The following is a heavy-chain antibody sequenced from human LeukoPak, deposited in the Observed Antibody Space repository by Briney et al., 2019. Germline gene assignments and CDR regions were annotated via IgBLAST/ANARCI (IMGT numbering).Heavy chain of an antibody. CDR1: GFTFSSYA. CDR3: AKGRYFWSGYGSDY. CDR2: ISGSGGST. Sequence: GGSLRLSCAASGFTFSSYAMSWVRQAPGKWLEWVSAISGSGGSTYYADSVKGRFTISRDNSKNTLYLQMNSLRAEDTAVYSCAKGRYFWSGYGSDYWGQGTLVTVSS. V-gene: IGHV3-23*01. J-gene: IGHJ4*02. D-gene: IGHD3-3*01.